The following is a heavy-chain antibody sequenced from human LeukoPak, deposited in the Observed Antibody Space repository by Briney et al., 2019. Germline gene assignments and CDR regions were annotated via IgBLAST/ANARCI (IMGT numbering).Heavy chain of an antibody. J-gene: IGHJ4*02. D-gene: IGHD3-22*01. V-gene: IGHV1-18*01. Sequence: ASVKVSCTASGYTFTSYGISWVRQAPGQGLEWMGWISAYNGNTNYAQKLQGRVTMTTDTTTSTAYMELRSLRSDDTAVYYCARVNTFGYYDSSGYLDYWGQGTLVTVSS. CDR2: ISAYNGNT. CDR3: ARVNTFGYYDSSGYLDY. CDR1: GYTFTSYG.